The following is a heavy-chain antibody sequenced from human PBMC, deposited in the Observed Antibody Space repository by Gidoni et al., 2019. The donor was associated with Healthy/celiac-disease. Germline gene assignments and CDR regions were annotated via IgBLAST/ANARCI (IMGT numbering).Heavy chain of an antibody. V-gene: IGHV3-7*03. Sequence: EVQLVESGGGLVQPGGSLRLSCAASGFTFSSYWMSWVRQAPGKGLEWVANIKQDGREKYYVDSVKGRFTISRDNAKNSLYLQMNSLRAEDTAVYYCARGVEVLWFGELLTWGQGTLVTVSS. CDR2: IKQDGREK. J-gene: IGHJ5*02. D-gene: IGHD3-10*01. CDR3: ARGVEVLWFGELLT. CDR1: GFTFSSYW.